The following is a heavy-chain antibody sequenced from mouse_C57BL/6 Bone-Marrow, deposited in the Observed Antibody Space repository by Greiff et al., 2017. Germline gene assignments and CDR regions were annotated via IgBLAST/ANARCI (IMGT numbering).Heavy chain of an antibody. Sequence: VQLQQSGPELVKPGASVKIPCKASGYTFTDYNMDWVKQSHGKSLEWIGDINPNNGGTIYNQKFKGKATLTVDKSSSTAYMELRSLTSEDTAVYYCARRSYYYGSSYEDYAMDYWGQGTSVTVSS. CDR3: ARRSYYYGSSYEDYAMDY. D-gene: IGHD1-1*01. CDR2: INPNNGGT. J-gene: IGHJ4*01. CDR1: GYTFTDYN. V-gene: IGHV1-18*01.